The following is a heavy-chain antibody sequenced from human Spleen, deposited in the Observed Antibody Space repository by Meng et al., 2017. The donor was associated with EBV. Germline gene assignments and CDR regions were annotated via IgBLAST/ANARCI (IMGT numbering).Heavy chain of an antibody. CDR2: LWYDGSYE. Sequence: VRLGGGGGGLFPRGRSLCSSGVASGFTFSTYGMHWVRLAPGKGLEWVAALWYDGSYEYYADSVKGRFTISRDNSKNTLYFQMNSLRAEDTAVYYCARGVYGDYVWFDYWGQGTLVTVSS. J-gene: IGHJ4*02. CDR3: ARGVYGDYVWFDY. V-gene: IGHV3-33*01. D-gene: IGHD3-16*01. CDR1: GFTFSTYG.